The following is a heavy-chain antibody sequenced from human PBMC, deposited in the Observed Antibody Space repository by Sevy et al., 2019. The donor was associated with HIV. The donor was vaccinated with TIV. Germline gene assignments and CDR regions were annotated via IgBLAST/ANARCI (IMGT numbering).Heavy chain of an antibody. J-gene: IGHJ5*01. Sequence: GGSLRLSCAASGFTFSDYYMSWIRQVPGKGLEWVASIDPRGKERDHLDSLKGRFTISRDNAKNSLYLEMHSLKAEDTALYYCVRVLWDVLVVPAATPSPWLDSWGQGTLVTVSS. CDR3: VRVLWDVLVVPAATPSPWLDS. CDR2: IDPRGKER. V-gene: IGHV3-7*01. CDR1: GFTFSDYY. D-gene: IGHD3-16*02.